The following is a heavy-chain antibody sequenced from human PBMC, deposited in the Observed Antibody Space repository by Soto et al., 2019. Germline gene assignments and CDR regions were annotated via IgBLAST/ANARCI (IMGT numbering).Heavy chain of an antibody. D-gene: IGHD5-18*01. Sequence: QVQLVQSGAEVKKPGASVRVSWEASGYRFTAYYIHWVRQAPGQGLEWMGRMNLDTGGTTYAQKFQGRVTMTRDTSISTAYMEVSSLKSDDTAMYYCARDGNFAFLGYSFAVDFWGQGTLVTVSS. CDR2: MNLDTGGT. J-gene: IGHJ4*02. V-gene: IGHV1-2*06. CDR3: ARDGNFAFLGYSFAVDF. CDR1: GYRFTAYY.